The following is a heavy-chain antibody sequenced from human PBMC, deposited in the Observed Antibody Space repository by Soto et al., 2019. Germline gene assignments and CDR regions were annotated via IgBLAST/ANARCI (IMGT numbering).Heavy chain of an antibody. CDR3: ARDRNKLWNNDAFDI. CDR1: GGSMNSYY. Sequence: QVQLHESGPGLVKPSETLSLTCSVSGGSMNSYYWSWIRQSPGKGLEWLGYIYYSGDTKYNPSLQSRIAISVDKTKNHFSLRLTSVTAADTAVYYCARDRNKLWNNDAFDIWGQGTMVTVSS. J-gene: IGHJ3*02. D-gene: IGHD1-1*01. V-gene: IGHV4-59*01. CDR2: IYYSGDT.